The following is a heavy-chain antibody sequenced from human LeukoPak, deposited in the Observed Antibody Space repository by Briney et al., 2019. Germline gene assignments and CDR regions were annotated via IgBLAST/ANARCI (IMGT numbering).Heavy chain of an antibody. J-gene: IGHJ4*02. CDR2: ISYDGSNK. V-gene: IGHV3-30*04. Sequence: GRSLRLSCAASGFTFSSYAMHWVRQAPGKGLEWVAVISYDGSNKYYADSVKGRFTISRDNSKNTFYLQMNSLRAEDTAVYYCARDPLLWGQGTLVTVSS. CDR1: GFTFSSYA. CDR3: ARDPLL.